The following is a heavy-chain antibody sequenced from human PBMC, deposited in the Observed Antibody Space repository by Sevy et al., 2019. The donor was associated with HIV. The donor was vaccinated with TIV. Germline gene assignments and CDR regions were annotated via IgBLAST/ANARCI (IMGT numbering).Heavy chain of an antibody. CDR3: ARDRTTVGGYYYYGMDV. CDR1: GGSISTYY. V-gene: IGHV4-59*01. Sequence: SETLSLTCTVSGGSISTYYWNWIRQPPGKGLEWIGYIYYSGNTNYNPSLTSRVSMSVDTSKNHFSLKLSSVTAADTAVYYCARDRTTVGGYYYYGMDVWGQGTTVTVSS. J-gene: IGHJ6*02. CDR2: IYYSGNT. D-gene: IGHD3-10*01.